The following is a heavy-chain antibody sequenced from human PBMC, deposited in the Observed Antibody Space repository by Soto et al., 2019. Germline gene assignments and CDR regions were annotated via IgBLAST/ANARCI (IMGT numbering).Heavy chain of an antibody. CDR2: VSHLEST. V-gene: IGHV4-30-2*06. CDR1: GAFLSYGGFS. D-gene: IGHD5-12*01. Sequence: SETLSLTCTVSGAFLSYGGFSWSWIRQSPGKGLEWIGYVSHLESTYFHPSFKGRLTMSTDRTRDPFSLKLSSVTAADMAVYYCARGGGYDSFDYWGKGVLVTVSS. CDR3: ARGGGYDSFDY. J-gene: IGHJ4*02.